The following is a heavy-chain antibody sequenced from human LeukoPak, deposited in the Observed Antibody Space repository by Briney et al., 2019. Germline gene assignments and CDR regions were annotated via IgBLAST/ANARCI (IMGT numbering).Heavy chain of an antibody. Sequence: SETLSLTCTVSGGSISSYYWSWIRQPPGKGLEWIGYIYYSGSTNYNPSPKSRVTISVDTSKNQFSLKLSSVTAADTAVYYCARHLVTTDYYYGMDVWGQGTTVTVSS. V-gene: IGHV4-59*08. D-gene: IGHD4-4*01. CDR1: GGSISSYY. CDR3: ARHLVTTDYYYGMDV. J-gene: IGHJ6*02. CDR2: IYYSGST.